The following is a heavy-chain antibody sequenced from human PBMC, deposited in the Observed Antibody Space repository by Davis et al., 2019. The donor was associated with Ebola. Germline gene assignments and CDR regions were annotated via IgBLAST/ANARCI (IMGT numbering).Heavy chain of an antibody. Sequence: GGSLRLSCAASGFTLSSYSMNWVRQAPGKGLEWVSYISSSSSTIYYADSVKGRFTISRDNAKNSLYLQMNSLRDEDTAVYYCARGWLLWFGESWGGMDVWGQGTTVTVSS. J-gene: IGHJ6*02. CDR1: GFTLSSYS. CDR3: ARGWLLWFGESWGGMDV. V-gene: IGHV3-48*02. D-gene: IGHD3-10*01. CDR2: ISSSSSTI.